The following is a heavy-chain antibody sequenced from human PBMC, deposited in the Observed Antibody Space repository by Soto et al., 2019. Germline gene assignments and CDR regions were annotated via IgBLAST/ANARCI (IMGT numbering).Heavy chain of an antibody. D-gene: IGHD4-17*01. V-gene: IGHV3-23*01. J-gene: IGHJ6*02. Sequence: GGSLRLSCAASGFTFSSYGMSWVRQAPGKGLEWVSAISGTGGGTYYADSVKGRFTISRDNSKNTLFLQMDSLRAEDTAIYYCAKVYCSGGDYPHYYYGMDVWGQGTTVTVSS. CDR1: GFTFSSYG. CDR2: ISGTGGGT. CDR3: AKVYCSGGDYPHYYYGMDV.